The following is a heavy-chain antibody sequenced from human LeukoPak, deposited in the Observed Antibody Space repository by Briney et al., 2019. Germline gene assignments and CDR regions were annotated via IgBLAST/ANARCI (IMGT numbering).Heavy chain of an antibody. CDR2: INHSGST. Sequence: SETLSLTCAVYGGSFSGYYWSWIRQPPGKGLEWIGEINHSGSTNYNPSLKSRVTISVDTSKNQFSLKLSSVTAADTAVYYCARGRSLVWLASLPWRSDPWGQGTLVTVSS. CDR3: ARGRSLVWLASLPWRSDP. J-gene: IGHJ5*02. CDR1: GGSFSGYY. D-gene: IGHD6-19*01. V-gene: IGHV4-34*01.